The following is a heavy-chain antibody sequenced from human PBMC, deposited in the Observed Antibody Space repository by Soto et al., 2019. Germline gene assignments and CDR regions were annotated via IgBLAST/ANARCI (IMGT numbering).Heavy chain of an antibody. CDR1: GGSISSAHYY. CDR2: IYYTGSA. J-gene: IGHJ4*02. Sequence: QVQLQESSPGLLKPSQTLSLTCTVSGGSISSAHYYWTWIRQSPGKGLEWIGYIYYTGSAYYNPSLKSRITMSVDTSKNQFSLKLSSVTAADTAVYYCASAASYGASSGYWGQGTLVTVS. CDR3: ASAASYGASSGY. D-gene: IGHD2-15*01. V-gene: IGHV4-31*03.